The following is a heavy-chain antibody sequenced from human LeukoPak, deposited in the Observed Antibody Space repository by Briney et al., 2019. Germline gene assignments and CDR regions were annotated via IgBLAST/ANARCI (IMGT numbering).Heavy chain of an antibody. Sequence: GGSLTLSCAASGFTFSSYGMHWLRQATGKGLEWVAFIRYDGSNKYYADSVKGRFTISRDNSKHTLYLQMNSLRAEHTAVYYCAKGGYDILTGYLDWGQGTLVTVSS. V-gene: IGHV3-30*02. J-gene: IGHJ4*02. CDR1: GFTFSSYG. CDR3: AKGGYDILTGYLD. D-gene: IGHD3-9*01. CDR2: IRYDGSNK.